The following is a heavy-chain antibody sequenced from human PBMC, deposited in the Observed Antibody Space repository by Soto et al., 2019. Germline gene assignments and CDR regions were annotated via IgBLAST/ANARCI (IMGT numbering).Heavy chain of an antibody. CDR1: GFTFSSYG. Sequence: PGGSLRLSCAASGFTFSSYGMHWVRQAPGKGLEWVAVISYDGSNKYYADSVKGRFTISRDNSKNTLYLQMNSLRAEDTAVYYCAKDAQGGYEANYFDYWGQGTLVTVSS. CDR3: AKDAQGGYEANYFDY. J-gene: IGHJ4*02. CDR2: ISYDGSNK. D-gene: IGHD5-12*01. V-gene: IGHV3-30*18.